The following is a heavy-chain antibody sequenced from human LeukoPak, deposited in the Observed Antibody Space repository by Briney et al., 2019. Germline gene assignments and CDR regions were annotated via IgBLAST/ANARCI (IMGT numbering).Heavy chain of an antibody. CDR2: IYSSGST. CDR3: ARDGGWDYYYYYMDV. CDR1: GVSISSRYHY. J-gene: IGHJ6*03. Sequence: KTSGTLSLTCTVSGVSISSRYHYWTWIRQSAGKGLEWIGRIYSSGSTNYNPSLQSRVAISLDTSENQFSLMLTSVTAADTAVYYCARDGGWDYYYYYMDVWGKGTTVTVSS. V-gene: IGHV4-61*02. D-gene: IGHD3-16*01.